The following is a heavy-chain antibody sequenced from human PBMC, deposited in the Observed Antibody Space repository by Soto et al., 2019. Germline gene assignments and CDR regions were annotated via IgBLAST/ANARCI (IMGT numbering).Heavy chain of an antibody. V-gene: IGHV1-3*01. CDR1: GYTFTSYS. CDR2: INAGNGNT. CDR3: ARDKPLNVVVVATTHQGADNWFDP. D-gene: IGHD2-15*01. J-gene: IGHJ5*02. Sequence: ASVKVSCKASGYTFTSYSMHWVRQAPGQRLEWMGWINAGNGNTKYSQKFQGRVTITRDTSASTAYMELSSLRSEDTAVYYCARDKPLNVVVVATTHQGADNWFDPWGQGTLVTVSS.